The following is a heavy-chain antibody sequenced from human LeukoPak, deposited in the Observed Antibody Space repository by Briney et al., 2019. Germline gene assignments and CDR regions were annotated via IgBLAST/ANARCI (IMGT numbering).Heavy chain of an antibody. CDR2: INRDESVT. J-gene: IGHJ4*02. CDR3: ARGPDHGGSYYHD. CDR1: GFTFSRHW. D-gene: IGHD1-26*01. V-gene: IGHV3-74*01. Sequence: PGGSLRLSCAASGFTFSRHWMHWVRQAPGKGLVWVSRINRDESVTEYADSVKGRFTISRDNAKNTLFLQMNSLRVEDTAVYYCARGPDHGGSYYHDWGQGTPVTVSS.